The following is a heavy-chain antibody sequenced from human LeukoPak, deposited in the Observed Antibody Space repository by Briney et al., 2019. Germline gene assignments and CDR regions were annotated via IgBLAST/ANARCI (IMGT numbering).Heavy chain of an antibody. CDR3: ARDKLGSGYSFDY. Sequence: GGSLRLSCAAPGFIFDNYAIHWVRQAPGKGLEWVSGINWNGGSTGYADSAKGRFTISRDNAKNSLYLQMNSLRAEDTALYYCARDKLGSGYSFDYWGQGTLVTVSS. V-gene: IGHV3-20*04. D-gene: IGHD3-22*01. CDR1: GFIFDNYA. J-gene: IGHJ4*02. CDR2: INWNGGST.